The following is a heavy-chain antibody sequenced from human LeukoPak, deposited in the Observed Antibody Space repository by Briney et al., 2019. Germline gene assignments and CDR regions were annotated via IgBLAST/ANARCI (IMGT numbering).Heavy chain of an antibody. CDR1: GFTFDDYA. V-gene: IGHV3-9*01. D-gene: IGHD6-13*01. J-gene: IGHJ5*02. CDR2: ISWNSGSI. Sequence: GGSLRLSCAASGFTFDDYAMHWVRQAPGKGLEWVSGISWNSGSIGYADSVKGRFTISRDNAKNSLYLQMNSLRAEDTALYYCAKDMGGIAAEGWFDPWGQGTLVTVSS. CDR3: AKDMGGIAAEGWFDP.